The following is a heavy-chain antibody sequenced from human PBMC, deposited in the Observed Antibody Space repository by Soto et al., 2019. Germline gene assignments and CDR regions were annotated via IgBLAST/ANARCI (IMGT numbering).Heavy chain of an antibody. V-gene: IGHV4-30-2*05. CDR2: IYYSGST. CDR3: ASMRLSIAVAAPGHWFDP. Sequence: PSETLSLTCAVSGGSISSGGYSWSWIRQPPGKGLEWIGYIYYSGSTYYNPSLKSRVTISVDTSKNQFSLKLSSVTAADTAVYYCASMRLSIAVAAPGHWFDPWGQGTLVTVSS. CDR1: GGSISSGGYS. J-gene: IGHJ5*02. D-gene: IGHD6-19*01.